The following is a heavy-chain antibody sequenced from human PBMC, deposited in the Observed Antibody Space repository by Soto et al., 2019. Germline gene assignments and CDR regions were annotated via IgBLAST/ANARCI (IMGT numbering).Heavy chain of an antibody. CDR2: VYYSGST. CDR1: GDSINSGDYY. V-gene: IGHV4-30-4*01. CDR3: ARELRDEFGHPVGFDI. D-gene: IGHD3-10*01. J-gene: IGHJ3*02. Sequence: QVRLQESGPRLVKPSQTLTLTCTVSGDSINSGDYYWNWIRQPPGKGLEWIGYVYYSGSTYYNSALRSRLSISLDTSKTQFSLSLGSVTAADTAMYSWARELRDEFGHPVGFDIWGHGTPVTVSS.